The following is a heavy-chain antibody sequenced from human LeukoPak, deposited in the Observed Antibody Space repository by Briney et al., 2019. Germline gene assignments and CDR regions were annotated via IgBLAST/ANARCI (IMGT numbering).Heavy chain of an antibody. J-gene: IGHJ6*04. CDR3: AREGRYCSGGSCSYRGYYYYGMDV. CDR2: INSDGSST. CDR1: GFTFSSYW. V-gene: IGHV3-74*01. D-gene: IGHD2-15*01. Sequence: GGSLRLSCAASGFTFSSYWMHWVGQAPGKGLVWVSRINSDGSSTGYADSVKGRFTISRDNAKNTLYLQMNSLRAEDTAVYYCAREGRYCSGGSCSYRGYYYYGMDVWGKGTTVTVSS.